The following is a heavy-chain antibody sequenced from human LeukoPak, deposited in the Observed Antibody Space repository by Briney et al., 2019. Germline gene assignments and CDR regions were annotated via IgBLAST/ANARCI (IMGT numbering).Heavy chain of an antibody. V-gene: IGHV1-46*01. J-gene: IGHJ4*02. D-gene: IGHD6-13*01. CDR1: GYTFTSYY. CDR3: AREPRGYSSSWYDFDY. Sequence: ASVKVSRKASGYTFTSYYMHWVRQAPGQGLEWMGIINPSGGSTSYAQKFQGRVTMTRDMSTSTVYMELSSLRSEDTAVYYCAREPRGYSSSWYDFDYWGQGTLVTVSS. CDR2: INPSGGST.